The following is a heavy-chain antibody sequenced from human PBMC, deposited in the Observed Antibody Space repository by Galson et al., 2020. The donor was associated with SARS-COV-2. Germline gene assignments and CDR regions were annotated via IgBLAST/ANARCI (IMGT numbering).Heavy chain of an antibody. D-gene: IGHD3-10*01. CDR2: ISAYNGNT. CDR3: ARDWLRGGYYYSMAV. Sequence: ASVKVSCKASGYTFTSYGISWVRQAPGQGLEWMGWISAYNGNTNYAQKLQGRVTMITDTSTSTAYMELRSLRSDDTAVYYCARDWLRGGYYYSMAVWGKGTTVTVSS. J-gene: IGHJ6*03. V-gene: IGHV1-18*01. CDR1: GYTFTSYG.